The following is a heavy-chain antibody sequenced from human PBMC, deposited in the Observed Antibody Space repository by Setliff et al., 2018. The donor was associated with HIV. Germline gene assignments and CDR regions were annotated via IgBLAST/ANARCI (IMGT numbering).Heavy chain of an antibody. D-gene: IGHD3-22*01. V-gene: IGHV4-34*01. CDR1: GGSFSGYY. CDR2: INHSGST. Sequence: PSETLSLTCAVYGGSFSGYYWSWIRQPPGKGLEWIGEINHSGSTNYNPSLKSRVTISVDTSKNHFSLRLSSVTAADTAVYYCASRWGSYYDTNGHPFDYWGQGTLVTVSS. J-gene: IGHJ4*02. CDR3: ASRWGSYYDTNGHPFDY.